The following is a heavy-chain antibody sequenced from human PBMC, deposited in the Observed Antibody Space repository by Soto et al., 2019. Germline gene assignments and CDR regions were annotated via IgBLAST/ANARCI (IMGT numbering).Heavy chain of an antibody. V-gene: IGHV4-34*01. D-gene: IGHD7-27*01. J-gene: IGHJ6*02. Sequence: SETLSLTCAVYDGSLSVYYWSWIRQSPGKGLEWIGEIHPSGSTDYNPSPKSRVTILVDTSKSQFSLRLTSVTAADTAVYYCARGRDEYKLGNVWGPGTTVTVSS. CDR2: IHPSGST. CDR3: ARGRDEYKLGNV. CDR1: DGSLSVYY.